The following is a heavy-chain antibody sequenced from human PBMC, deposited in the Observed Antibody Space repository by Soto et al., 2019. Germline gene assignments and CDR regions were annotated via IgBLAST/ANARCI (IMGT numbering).Heavy chain of an antibody. CDR1: GFTFSSYG. CDR2: IWYDGSNK. D-gene: IGHD2-21*02. V-gene: IGHV3-33*01. Sequence: QVQLVESGGGVVQPGRSLRLSCAASGFTFSSYGMHWVRQAPGKGLEWVAVIWYDGSNKYYADSVKGRFTISRDNSKNTLYLQMNSLRAEDTAVYYCARDWGLAVVTALPCWWGQGTLVTVSS. CDR3: ARDWGLAVVTALPCW. J-gene: IGHJ4*02.